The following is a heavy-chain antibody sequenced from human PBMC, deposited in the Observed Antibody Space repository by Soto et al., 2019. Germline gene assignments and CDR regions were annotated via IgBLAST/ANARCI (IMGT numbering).Heavy chain of an antibody. CDR2: TSYDGSDK. Sequence: QVQLVESGGGVVQPGTSLRVSCVGSGFTFRSYVIHWVRQAPGKGLEWGALTSYDGSDKYYGDSVRGRFTIARDNSRNTVDLHMDSLSLEDTALCFCARRGQTGGLDVWGQGTMVSVSS. CDR1: GFTFRSYV. J-gene: IGHJ6*02. D-gene: IGHD3-16*01. CDR3: ARRGQTGGLDV. V-gene: IGHV3-30*19.